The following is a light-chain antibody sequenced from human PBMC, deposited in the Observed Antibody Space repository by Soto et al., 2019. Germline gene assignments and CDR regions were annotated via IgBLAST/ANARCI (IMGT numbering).Light chain of an antibody. CDR2: GAS. CDR3: QQYGITGT. V-gene: IGKV3-20*01. J-gene: IGKJ1*01. Sequence: EIVLTQSPGTLSLSPGERATLSCRASQSVSSSYLAWYQQKPGQAPRLLIYGASSRATGIPDRFSGSGSGTDFTLTISRLEPEDFAVYYCQQYGITGTFGQGTKVXIK. CDR1: QSVSSSY.